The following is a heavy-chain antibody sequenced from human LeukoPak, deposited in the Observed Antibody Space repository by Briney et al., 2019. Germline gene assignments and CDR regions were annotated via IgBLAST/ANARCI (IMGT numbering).Heavy chain of an antibody. CDR1: GGSISSYY. Sequence: PSETLSLTCSVSGGSISSYYWSWIRQPPGKGLEWIGYIYYSGSTNYNPSLKSRVTISVDTSKNQFSLKLSSVTAADTAVYYCARTPRGYNDYWGQGTLVTVSS. V-gene: IGHV4-59*12. D-gene: IGHD1-14*01. J-gene: IGHJ4*02. CDR3: ARTPRGYNDY. CDR2: IYYSGST.